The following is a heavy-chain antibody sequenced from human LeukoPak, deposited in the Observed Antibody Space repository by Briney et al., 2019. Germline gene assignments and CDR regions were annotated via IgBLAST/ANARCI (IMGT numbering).Heavy chain of an antibody. CDR2: ISGSGGST. J-gene: IGHJ4*02. CDR3: AKAETFDYGDYVAFDY. Sequence: GGSLRLSCAASGFTLSSYAMSWVRQAPGKGLEWVSAISGSGGSTYYADSVKGRFTISRDNSKNTLYLQMNSLRAEDTAVYYCAKAETFDYGDYVAFDYWGQGTLVTASS. V-gene: IGHV3-23*01. D-gene: IGHD4-17*01. CDR1: GFTLSSYA.